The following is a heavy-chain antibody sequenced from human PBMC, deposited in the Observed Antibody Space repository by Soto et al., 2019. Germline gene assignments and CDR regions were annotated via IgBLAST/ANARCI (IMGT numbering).Heavy chain of an antibody. CDR2: ISGSGGST. Sequence: GGSLRLSCAASGFTFSSYAMSWVRQAPGKGLEWVSAISGSGGSTYYADSVKGRFTISRDNSKNTLYLQMNSLRAEDTAVYYCAKSVAIPPYYYYYYMDVWGKGTTVTVSS. V-gene: IGHV3-23*01. D-gene: IGHD2-21*01. CDR1: GFTFSSYA. CDR3: AKSVAIPPYYYYYYMDV. J-gene: IGHJ6*03.